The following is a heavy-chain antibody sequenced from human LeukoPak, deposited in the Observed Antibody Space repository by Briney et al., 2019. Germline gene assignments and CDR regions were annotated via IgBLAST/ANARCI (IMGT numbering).Heavy chain of an antibody. V-gene: IGHV3-21*01. CDR3: ARDEYVDTAMA. J-gene: IGHJ5*02. CDR1: GFTFSSYW. D-gene: IGHD5-18*01. CDR2: ISSSSSYI. Sequence: GGSLRLSCAASGFTFSSYWMSWVRQAPGKGLEWVSSISSSSSYIYYADSVKGRFTISRDNAKNSLYLQMNSLRAEDTAVYYCARDEYVDTAMAWGQGTLVTVSS.